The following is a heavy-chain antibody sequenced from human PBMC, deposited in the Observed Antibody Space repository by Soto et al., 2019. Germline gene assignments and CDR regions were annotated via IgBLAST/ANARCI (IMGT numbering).Heavy chain of an antibody. CDR1: GFTFSTYV. CDR2: IRDDGSNK. D-gene: IGHD1-26*01. Sequence: GGSLRLSCAASGFTFSTYVMHWVRQAPGKGLEWVAVIRDDGSNKYSADSVKGRFTISRDNSKNTLYLQMNSLRAEDTAVYYCARGLLGALYDAFDIWGQGTMVTVSS. J-gene: IGHJ3*02. V-gene: IGHV3-33*01. CDR3: ARGLLGALYDAFDI.